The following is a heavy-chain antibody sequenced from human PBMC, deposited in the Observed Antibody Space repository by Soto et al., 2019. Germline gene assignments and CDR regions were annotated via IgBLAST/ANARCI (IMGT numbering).Heavy chain of an antibody. Sequence: SETLSLTCTVSGGSISSGGYYWSWIRQHPGKGLEWIGYIYYSGSTYYNPSLKSRVTISVDTSKNQFSLKLSSVTAADTAVYYCARAHSQLNYYDSSGYYYFDYWGQGTLIAVSS. CDR1: GGSISSGGYY. J-gene: IGHJ4*02. CDR3: ARAHSQLNYYDSSGYYYFDY. CDR2: IYYSGST. D-gene: IGHD3-22*01. V-gene: IGHV4-31*03.